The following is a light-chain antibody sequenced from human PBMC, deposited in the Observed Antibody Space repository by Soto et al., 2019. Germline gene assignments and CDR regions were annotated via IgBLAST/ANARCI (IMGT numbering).Light chain of an antibody. Sequence: DIQMTQSPSTLSASVGDRVTITCRAGQSISSWLAWYQQKPGKAPKLLIYKASTLESGVPSRFSGSGSGAEFTLTISSLQPDDFATYYCQQYSDSPLTFGPGTTVYIK. CDR1: QSISSW. CDR3: QQYSDSPLT. J-gene: IGKJ3*01. CDR2: KAS. V-gene: IGKV1-5*03.